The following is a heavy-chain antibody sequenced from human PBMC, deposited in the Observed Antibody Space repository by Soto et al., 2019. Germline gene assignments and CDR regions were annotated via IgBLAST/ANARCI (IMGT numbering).Heavy chain of an antibody. CDR3: AHRPYNWNDLNYFDY. CDR2: IYWDDDK. Sequence: SGPTLVNPTQTLTLTCTFSGFSLSTSGVGVGWIRQPPGKALERLALIYWDDDKRYSPSLKSRLTITKDTSKNQVVLTMTNMDPVDTATYYCAHRPYNWNDLNYFDYWGQGTLVTVSS. D-gene: IGHD1-20*01. CDR1: GFSLSTSGVG. J-gene: IGHJ4*02. V-gene: IGHV2-5*02.